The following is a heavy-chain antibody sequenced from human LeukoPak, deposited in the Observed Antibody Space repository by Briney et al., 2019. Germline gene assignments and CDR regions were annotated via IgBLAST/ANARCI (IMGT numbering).Heavy chain of an antibody. CDR2: IHYRLPT. CDR3: ARHEEEDGYNAKTPDY. D-gene: IGHD5-24*01. Sequence: PSETLSLTCAVSGVSISGTNYYWGWIRQPPGMGLGWIVSIHYRLPTFYNPLLKSRVTISVDTSKNQISLRLRSVTAADTAVYYCARHEEEDGYNAKTPDYWGQGTLVTVSS. J-gene: IGHJ4*02. CDR1: GVSISGTNYY. V-gene: IGHV4-39*01.